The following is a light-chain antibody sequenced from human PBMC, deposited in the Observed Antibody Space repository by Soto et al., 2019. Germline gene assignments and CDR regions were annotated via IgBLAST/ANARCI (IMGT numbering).Light chain of an antibody. CDR3: CSYAGSYTSHYV. CDR2: DVS. Sequence: QSVLTQPRSVSGSPGQSVTISCTGTSSDVGGYNYVSWYQQHPGKAPKLMIYDVSKRPSGVPDRFSGSKSGNTASLTISGLHAEDEADYYCCSYAGSYTSHYVFGTGTKVTVL. V-gene: IGLV2-11*01. J-gene: IGLJ1*01. CDR1: SSDVGGYNY.